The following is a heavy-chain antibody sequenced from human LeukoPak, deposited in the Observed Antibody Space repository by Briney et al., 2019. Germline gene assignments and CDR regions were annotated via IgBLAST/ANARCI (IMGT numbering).Heavy chain of an antibody. V-gene: IGHV3-66*01. CDR2: IYSGGST. D-gene: IGHD3-9*01. Sequence: AGGSLRLSCAASGFTVSSNFMSWVRQAPGKGLEWVSVIYSGGSTYYADSVKGRFTISRDNSKNTLYLQMNSLRVEDTAVYYCALGLVTDYWGQGTLVTASS. CDR3: ALGLVTDY. CDR1: GFTVSSNF. J-gene: IGHJ4*02.